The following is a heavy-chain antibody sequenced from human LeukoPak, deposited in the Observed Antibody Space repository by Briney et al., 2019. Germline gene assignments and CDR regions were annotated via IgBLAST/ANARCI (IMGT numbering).Heavy chain of an antibody. D-gene: IGHD6-13*01. J-gene: IGHJ4*02. V-gene: IGHV4-61*01. CDR2: IYYSGST. CDR3: ARYSSSLPLDY. Sequence: SETLSLTCTVSGGSISSSSYYWSWIRQPPGKGLEWIGYIYYSGSTNYNPSLKSRVTISVDTSKNQFSLKLSSVTAADTAVYYCARYSSSLPLDYWGQGTLVTVSS. CDR1: GGSISSSSYY.